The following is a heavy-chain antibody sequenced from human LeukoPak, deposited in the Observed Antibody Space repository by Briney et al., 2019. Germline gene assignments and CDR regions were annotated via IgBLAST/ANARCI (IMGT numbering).Heavy chain of an antibody. D-gene: IGHD1-26*01. CDR2: ISAYNGNT. J-gene: IGHJ4*02. Sequence: ASVKVSCMASAYTFITYVFTWVRQAPGQGLEWMGWISAYNGNTNYAQKLQGRVTMATDTSTSTAYMELRSLRSDDTAVYYCARLAWELPFDYWGQGTLVTVSS. V-gene: IGHV1-18*01. CDR3: ARLAWELPFDY. CDR1: AYTFITYV.